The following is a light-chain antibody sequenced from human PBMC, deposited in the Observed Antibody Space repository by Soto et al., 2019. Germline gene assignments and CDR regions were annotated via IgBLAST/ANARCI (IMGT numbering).Light chain of an antibody. CDR1: SSDVGGFNS. J-gene: IGLJ1*01. CDR2: DVV. V-gene: IGLV2-14*03. Sequence: QSALTQPASVSGSPGQSITISCTGTSSDVGGFNSVSWYQLRPGTAPKLILYDVVDRPSGVSYRFSGSKSGNTASLTISGLQAADEADYFCSSYTSTRTTVFGSGTKVTVL. CDR3: SSYTSTRTTV.